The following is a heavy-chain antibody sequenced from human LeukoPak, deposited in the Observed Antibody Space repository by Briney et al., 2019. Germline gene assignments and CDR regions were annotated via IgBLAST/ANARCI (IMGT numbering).Heavy chain of an antibody. V-gene: IGHV3-53*01. J-gene: IGHJ4*02. Sequence: GGSLRLSCAASGITVSSNYMSWVRQAPGKGLEWVSVLYSGGTTYYADSVKGRFTISRDNAKNSLYLQMNSLRAEDTAVYYCARVITGTTDFDYWGQGTLVTVSS. CDR1: GITVSSNY. CDR2: LYSGGTT. CDR3: ARVITGTTDFDY. D-gene: IGHD1-7*01.